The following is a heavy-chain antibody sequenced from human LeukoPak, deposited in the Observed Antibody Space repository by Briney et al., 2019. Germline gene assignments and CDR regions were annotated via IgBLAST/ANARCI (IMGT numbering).Heavy chain of an antibody. V-gene: IGHV3-21*01. D-gene: IGHD2-2*01. Sequence: KPGGSLRLSCAASGFTFSTYTMNWVRQAPGEGLEWVSSISSSSYIYYADSVKGRFTISRDNAKNSLYLQMNSLRAEDTAVYYCARDRSRDFCSSISCYGLDDAFDIWGQGTMVTVSS. CDR1: GFTFSTYT. CDR3: ARDRSRDFCSSISCYGLDDAFDI. J-gene: IGHJ3*02. CDR2: ISSSSYI.